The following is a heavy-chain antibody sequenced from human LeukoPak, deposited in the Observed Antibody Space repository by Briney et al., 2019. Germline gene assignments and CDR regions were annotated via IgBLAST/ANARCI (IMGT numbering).Heavy chain of an antibody. CDR2: IKSKTDGGTT. V-gene: IGHV3-15*01. J-gene: IGHJ4*02. CDR1: GFTFSNAW. CDR3: THEGQLDWLFFFFDC. Sequence: GGSLRLSCAASGFTFSNAWMSWVRQAPGKGLEWVGRIKSKTDGGTTDYAAPVKGRFTISRDDSKNTVYLQMNSLKTEDTAVYYCTHEGQLDWLFFFFDCWGQGTLVTVSS. D-gene: IGHD3-9*01.